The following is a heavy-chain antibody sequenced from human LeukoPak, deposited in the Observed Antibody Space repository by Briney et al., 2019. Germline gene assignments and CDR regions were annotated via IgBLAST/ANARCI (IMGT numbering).Heavy chain of an antibody. CDR1: GFTFSSYG. V-gene: IGHV3-30*02. J-gene: IGHJ6*02. D-gene: IGHD3-10*01. CDR3: AKGGDYGSGHLYYYYGMDV. Sequence: GGSLRLSCAASGFTFSSYGMHWVRQAPGKGLEWVAFIRYDGSNKYYADSVKGRFTISRDNSKNTLYLQMNSLRAEDTAVYYCAKGGDYGSGHLYYYYGMDVWGQGTTVTVSS. CDR2: IRYDGSNK.